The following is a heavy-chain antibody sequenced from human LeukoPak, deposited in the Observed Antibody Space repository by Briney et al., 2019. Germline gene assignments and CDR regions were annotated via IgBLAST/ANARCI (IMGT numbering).Heavy chain of an antibody. D-gene: IGHD6-6*01. V-gene: IGHV3-30*02. CDR2: IRNDGSNK. Sequence: GGSLRLSCAAPGFSFSSYGMHWVRQAPGKGLEWVAFIRNDGSNKYYADSVKGRFTISRDNTKNTLYLQMNSLRAEDTAVYYCAKPGGASSIAYWGQGTLVTVSS. CDR3: AKPGGASSIAY. CDR1: GFSFSSYG. J-gene: IGHJ4*02.